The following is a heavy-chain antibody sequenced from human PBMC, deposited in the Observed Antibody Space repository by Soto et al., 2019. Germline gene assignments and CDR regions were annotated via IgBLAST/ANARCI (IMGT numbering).Heavy chain of an antibody. CDR3: VRGGAPAALSWFDP. J-gene: IGHJ5*02. CDR1: GYTFTNYG. D-gene: IGHD2-2*01. CDR2: ISAYNGDT. Sequence: QVQLVQSGVEMKKPGASVKVSCKASGYTFTNYGISWVRQAPVQGLEWMGWISAYNGDTDYAQKLQGRITLTTDTPTTTAYMELRSLTSEDTAVYYCVRGGAPAALSWFDPWGQGTLVTVSS. V-gene: IGHV1-18*01.